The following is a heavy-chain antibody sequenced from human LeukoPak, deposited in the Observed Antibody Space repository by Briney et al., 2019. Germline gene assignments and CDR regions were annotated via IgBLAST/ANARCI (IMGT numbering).Heavy chain of an antibody. CDR2: IYYSGST. J-gene: IGHJ5*02. CDR3: ARAKIQKPWGGRNWFDP. V-gene: IGHV4-59*01. CDR1: GGSISSYY. Sequence: SETLSLTCTVSGGSISSYYWSWIRQPPGKGLEWIGYIYYSGSTNYNPSLKSRVTISVDTSKNQFSLKLSSVTAADTAVYYCARAKIQKPWGGRNWFDPWGQGTLVTVSS. D-gene: IGHD3-16*01.